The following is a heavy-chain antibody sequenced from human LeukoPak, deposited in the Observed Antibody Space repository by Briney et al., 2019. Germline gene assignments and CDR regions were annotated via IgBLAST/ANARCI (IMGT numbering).Heavy chain of an antibody. CDR1: GFSLSTPTVG. D-gene: IGHD3-22*01. J-gene: IGHJ4*02. CDR3: AHRGRGYSRTNFDF. Sequence: KSGPTLVNPTQTLTLTCTFSGFSLSTPTVGVGWIRQPPGKGLEWLAVLYWDDDKRYSPSLTSRLTITKDASKNQVMLTMTNVDPVDTATYYCAHRGRGYSRTNFDFWGQGTLVTVSS. V-gene: IGHV2-5*02. CDR2: LYWDDDK.